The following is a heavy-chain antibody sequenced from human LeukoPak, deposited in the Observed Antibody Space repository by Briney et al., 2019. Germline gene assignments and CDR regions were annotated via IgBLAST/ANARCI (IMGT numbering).Heavy chain of an antibody. D-gene: IGHD1-26*01. CDR1: GFTFSSYG. Sequence: GGSLRLSCAASGFTFSSYGMHWVRQAPGKGLEWVAVISYDGSSKYYADSVKGRFTISRDNSKNTLYLQMNSLRAEDTAVYYCAKLGGQVGATFDYWGQGTLVTVSS. J-gene: IGHJ4*02. V-gene: IGHV3-30*18. CDR2: ISYDGSSK. CDR3: AKLGGQVGATFDY.